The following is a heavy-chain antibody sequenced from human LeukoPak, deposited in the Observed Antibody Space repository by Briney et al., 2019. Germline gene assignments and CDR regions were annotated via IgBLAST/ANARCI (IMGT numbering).Heavy chain of an antibody. CDR1: GGSTSNYF. J-gene: IGHJ3*02. CDR2: IHTSGTT. Sequence: SETLSLTCNVTGGSTSNYFWSWIRQPAGKGLELKGLEGIGRIHTSGTTNYNSSLKSRITMSVDTSKNQFSLILNSVSAADTAIYYCAGESTGSSGRAFDIWGPGTRVTVSS. CDR3: AGESTGSSGRAFDI. D-gene: IGHD6-19*01. V-gene: IGHV4-4*07.